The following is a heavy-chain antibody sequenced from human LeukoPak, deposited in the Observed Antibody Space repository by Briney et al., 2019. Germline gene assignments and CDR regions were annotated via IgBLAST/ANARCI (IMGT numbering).Heavy chain of an antibody. D-gene: IGHD4-23*01. V-gene: IGHV3-7*05. CDR2: IKEDGSEK. J-gene: IGHJ4*02. CDR1: GFTFSNYW. CDR3: AREQYGGKDY. Sequence: GGSLRLSCAASGFTFSNYWMSWVRQAPGKGLEWVANIKEDGSEKYYVDSVKGRFTISRDNAKNSVYLQTNSLRAEDTAVYYCAREQYGGKDYWRQGNLVTVSS.